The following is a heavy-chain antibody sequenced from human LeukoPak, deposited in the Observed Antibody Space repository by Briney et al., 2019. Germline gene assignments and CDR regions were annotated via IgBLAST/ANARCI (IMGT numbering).Heavy chain of an antibody. CDR1: GGSISSYY. CDR2: IYYSGST. D-gene: IGHD3-10*01. CDR3: ARGAQYGSGWSDWFDP. J-gene: IGHJ5*02. V-gene: IGHV4-59*12. Sequence: SETLSLTCTVSGGSISSYYWSWIRQPPGKGLEWIGYIYYSGSTNYNPSLKSRVTISVDTSKNQFSLKLSSVTAADTAVYYCARGAQYGSGWSDWFDPWGQGTLVTVSS.